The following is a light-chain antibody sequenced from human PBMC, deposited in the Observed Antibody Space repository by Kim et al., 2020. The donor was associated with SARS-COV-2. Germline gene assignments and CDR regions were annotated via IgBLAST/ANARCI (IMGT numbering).Light chain of an antibody. Sequence: SSVKLTCTLSSGHSSYIIAWHQQQPRKAPRYLMKLEGSGSYNKGSGVPDRFSGSSSGADRYLTISNLQSEDEADYYCETWDSNTRVFGGGTQLTVL. J-gene: IGLJ3*02. V-gene: IGLV4-60*03. CDR1: SGHSSYI. CDR3: ETWDSNTRV. CDR2: LEGSGSY.